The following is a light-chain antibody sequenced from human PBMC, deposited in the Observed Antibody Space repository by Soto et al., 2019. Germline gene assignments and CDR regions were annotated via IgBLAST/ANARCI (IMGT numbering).Light chain of an antibody. CDR1: ESIRTW. CDR2: DAS. J-gene: IGKJ1*01. Sequence: DIQMTQSPSTPSASIGDRVTITCRASESIRTWLAWYQHKPGKAPEFLIYDASSLESGVPSRFSGSGSGTEFTLTISSLQPDDFATYYCQQYNNYPRTFGQGTKV. V-gene: IGKV1-5*01. CDR3: QQYNNYPRT.